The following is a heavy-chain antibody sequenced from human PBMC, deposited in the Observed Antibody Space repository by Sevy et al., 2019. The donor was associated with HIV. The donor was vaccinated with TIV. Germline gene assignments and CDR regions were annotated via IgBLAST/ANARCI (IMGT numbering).Heavy chain of an antibody. V-gene: IGHV3-11*01. CDR2: ISNSGNTI. D-gene: IGHD3-16*01. CDR3: AKDMSATEVNYYGMDV. Sequence: GGSLRLSCAASGFTFNDYYMTWIRQAPGKGLEWVSYISNSGNTIKYADSVKGRFTISRDNAKNSLYLQMNSLRPEDTALYYCAKDMSATEVNYYGMDVWGQGTTVTVSS. CDR1: GFTFNDYY. J-gene: IGHJ6*02.